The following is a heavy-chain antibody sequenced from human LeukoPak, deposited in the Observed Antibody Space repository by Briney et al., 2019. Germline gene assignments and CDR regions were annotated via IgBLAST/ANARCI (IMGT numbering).Heavy chain of an antibody. CDR2: INHSGST. Sequence: SETLSLTCAVYGGSFSGYYWSWIRQPPGKGLEWIGEINHSGSTNYNPSLKSRVTISVDTSKNQFSLKLSSVTAADTAVYYCARVHIAVVSPIGNWFDPWGRGTLVTVSS. D-gene: IGHD2-21*01. V-gene: IGHV4-34*01. CDR1: GGSFSGYY. CDR3: ARVHIAVVSPIGNWFDP. J-gene: IGHJ5*02.